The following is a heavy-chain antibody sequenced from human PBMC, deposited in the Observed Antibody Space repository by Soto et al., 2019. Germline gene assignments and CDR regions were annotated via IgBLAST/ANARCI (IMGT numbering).Heavy chain of an antibody. J-gene: IGHJ6*02. V-gene: IGHV4-39*01. CDR2: IYYSGST. Sequence: PSETLSLTCTVSGGSISSSSYYWGWIRQPPGKGLEWIGSIYYSGSTYYNPSLKSRVTISVDTSKNQFSLKLSSVTAADTAVYYCARFSMVRGVRSYYGMDVWGQGTTVTVSS. CDR1: GGSISSSSYY. D-gene: IGHD3-10*01. CDR3: ARFSMVRGVRSYYGMDV.